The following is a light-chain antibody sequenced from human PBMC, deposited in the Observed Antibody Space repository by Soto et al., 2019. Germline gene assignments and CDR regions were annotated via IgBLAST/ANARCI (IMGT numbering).Light chain of an antibody. Sequence: QSALTQPPSASGSLGQSVTISCTGTSSDVGGYNYVSWHQQHPGKAPKVMIYEVTKRPPGVSDRFSGSKSGNTASLTVSGLQAEDEAEYYCSSFAGGGNPVLLGGGTQLTVL. V-gene: IGLV2-8*01. CDR1: SSDVGGYNY. J-gene: IGLJ2*01. CDR2: EVT. CDR3: SSFAGGGNPVL.